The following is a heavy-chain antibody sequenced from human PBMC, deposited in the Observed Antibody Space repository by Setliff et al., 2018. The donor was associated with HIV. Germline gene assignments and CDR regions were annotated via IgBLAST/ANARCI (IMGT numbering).Heavy chain of an antibody. Sequence: GASVKVSCKASGYTFTGYHIHWVRQAPGQGLECMGWINPNIGGTNSAQKFQGRVTMTRDTSISTAYMVLSRLRSDDTAVYYCARRVPPIPSGDLDYWGQGTLVTVSS. CDR3: ARRVPPIPSGDLDY. CDR2: INPNIGGT. J-gene: IGHJ4*02. V-gene: IGHV1-2*02. D-gene: IGHD4-17*01. CDR1: GYTFTGYH.